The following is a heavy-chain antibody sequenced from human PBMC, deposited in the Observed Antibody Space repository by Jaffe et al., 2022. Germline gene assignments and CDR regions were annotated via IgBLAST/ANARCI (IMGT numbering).Heavy chain of an antibody. CDR1: GASLSTYY. CDR3: VGRYFESTSRFDP. CDR2: IYYSGST. D-gene: IGHD3-9*01. V-gene: IGHV4-59*01. Sequence: QVQLQESGPGLVKPSETLSLSCTVSGASLSTYYWNWMRQPPGKGLEWIGYIYYSGSTKYNPSLQSRVTISVDTSRNQFSLKLSSVTAADTAIYYCVGRYFESTSRFDPWGQGTLVTVSS. J-gene: IGHJ5*02.